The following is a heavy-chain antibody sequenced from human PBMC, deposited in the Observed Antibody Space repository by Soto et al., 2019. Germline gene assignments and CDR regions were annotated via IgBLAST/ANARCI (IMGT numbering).Heavy chain of an antibody. J-gene: IGHJ4*02. V-gene: IGHV3-7*01. CDR1: GFTFSSFW. D-gene: IGHD1-26*01. Sequence: EVQLVESGGGLVQLGGSRRLSCAASGFTFSSFWMTWVRQAPGKGLEWVANIKQDGSEKYYVDSVKGRFTISRDNARNSLFLEMKSLRSEDTAVYSCVRDRSGSYLEGFGYWGQGTLVTVSS. CDR3: VRDRSGSYLEGFGY. CDR2: IKQDGSEK.